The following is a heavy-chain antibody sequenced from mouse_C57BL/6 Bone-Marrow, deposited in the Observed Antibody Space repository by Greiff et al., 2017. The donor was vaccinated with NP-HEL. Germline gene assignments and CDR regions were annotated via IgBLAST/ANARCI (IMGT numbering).Heavy chain of an antibody. CDR3: ARDKGYGDAMDY. CDR2: ISDGGSYT. D-gene: IGHD1-1*01. V-gene: IGHV5-4*01. J-gene: IGHJ4*01. Sequence: SLEWVATISDGGSYTYFPDNVKGRFTISRDNAKNNLYLQMSHLKSEDTAMYYCARDKGYGDAMDYWGQGTSVTVSS.